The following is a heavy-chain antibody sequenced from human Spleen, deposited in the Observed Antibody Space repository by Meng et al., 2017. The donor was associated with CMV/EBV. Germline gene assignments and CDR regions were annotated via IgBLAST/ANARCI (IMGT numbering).Heavy chain of an antibody. Sequence: SETLSLTCAVYGGSFSDYYWSWVRQPPGKGLEWIGEINHSGSTSYNPSLESRVTISVDTSKNQFSLKLSSVTAADTAVYYCARLRFLEWLSSYYYYYGMDVWGQGTTVTVSS. V-gene: IGHV4-34*01. J-gene: IGHJ6*02. CDR2: INHSGST. CDR1: GGSFSDYY. CDR3: ARLRFLEWLSSYYYYYGMDV. D-gene: IGHD3-3*01.